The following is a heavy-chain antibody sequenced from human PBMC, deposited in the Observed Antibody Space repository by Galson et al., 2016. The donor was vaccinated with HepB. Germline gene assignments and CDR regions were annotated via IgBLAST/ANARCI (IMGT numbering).Heavy chain of an antibody. V-gene: IGHV3-72*01. CDR1: GFPFSDHY. Sequence: SLRLSCAASGFPFSDHYMDWVRQAPGRGLEWVGRVRSKDKRYSTEYTASVKGRCTISRDDSKNSLYLQMNSLKTEDTAVYYCASVGPWGSDAFDMWGQGTMVTVSS. CDR3: ASVGPWGSDAFDM. D-gene: IGHD3-16*01. CDR2: VRSKDKRYST. J-gene: IGHJ3*02.